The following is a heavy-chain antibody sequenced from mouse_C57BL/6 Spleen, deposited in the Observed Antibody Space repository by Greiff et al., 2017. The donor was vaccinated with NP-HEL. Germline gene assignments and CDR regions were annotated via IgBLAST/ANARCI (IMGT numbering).Heavy chain of an antibody. J-gene: IGHJ3*01. CDR3: ARGDGSSWGPWFAY. Sequence: VHLVESGPELVKPGASVKLSCKASGYTFTSYDINWVKQRPGQGLEWIGWIYPRDGSTKYNEKFKGKATLTVDTSSSTAYMELHSLTSEDSAVYFCARGDGSSWGPWFAYWGQGTLVTVSA. CDR2: IYPRDGST. D-gene: IGHD1-1*01. CDR1: GYTFTSYD. V-gene: IGHV1-85*01.